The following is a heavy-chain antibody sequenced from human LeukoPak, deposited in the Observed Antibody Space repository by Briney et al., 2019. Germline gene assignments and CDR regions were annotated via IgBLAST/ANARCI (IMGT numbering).Heavy chain of an antibody. Sequence: PGGSLRLSCAAAGFTFSSYGMHWVRQAPGKGLEWVAVIWYDGSNKYYADSAKGRFTISRDNSKNTLYLQMNSLRAEDTAVYYCAKAGMEYCSSTSCYLDVWGKGTTVTISS. CDR1: GFTFSSYG. J-gene: IGHJ6*03. V-gene: IGHV3-33*06. CDR2: IWYDGSNK. CDR3: AKAGMEYCSSTSCYLDV. D-gene: IGHD2-2*01.